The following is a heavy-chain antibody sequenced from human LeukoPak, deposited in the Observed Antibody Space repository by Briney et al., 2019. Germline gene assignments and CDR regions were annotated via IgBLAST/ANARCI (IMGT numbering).Heavy chain of an antibody. Sequence: PSETLSLTCTVSGDSISSSNYYWAWIRQPPGKGLEWIGNIYYGGNTYYNPSLKSRVTIFVDTSKNQFSLNLSSVTAADTAVYYCARHDNPEYYFDYWGQGTLVTVSS. CDR1: GDSISSSNYY. J-gene: IGHJ4*02. V-gene: IGHV4-39*01. CDR2: IYYGGNT. CDR3: ARHDNPEYYFDY. D-gene: IGHD1-14*01.